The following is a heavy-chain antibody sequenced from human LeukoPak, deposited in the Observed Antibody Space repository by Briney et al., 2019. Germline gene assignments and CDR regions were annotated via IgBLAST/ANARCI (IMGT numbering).Heavy chain of an antibody. D-gene: IGHD5-18*01. CDR2: IYHSGST. V-gene: IGHV4-30-2*01. J-gene: IGHJ4*02. Sequence: SETLSLTCTVSGGSISSGGYYWSWIRQPPGKGLEWIGYIYHSGSTYYNPSLKSRVTISVDRSKNQFSLKLSSVTAADTAVYYCARELGGYSYGYYDPLDYWGQGTLVTVSS. CDR3: ARELGGYSYGYYDPLDY. CDR1: GGSISSGGYY.